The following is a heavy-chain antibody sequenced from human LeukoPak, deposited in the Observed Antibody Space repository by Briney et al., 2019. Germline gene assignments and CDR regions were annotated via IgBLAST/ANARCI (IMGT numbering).Heavy chain of an antibody. V-gene: IGHV3-48*03. Sequence: PGGSLRLSCAASGFTFSSYEMNWVRQAPGKGLEWVSYISSSGSTIYYADSVKGRFTISRDNAKNSLYLQMNSLRAEDTAVYYCAGGIQLWSEGAFDIWGQGTMVTVSS. CDR3: AGGIQLWSEGAFDI. CDR2: ISSSGSTI. D-gene: IGHD5-18*01. J-gene: IGHJ3*02. CDR1: GFTFSSYE.